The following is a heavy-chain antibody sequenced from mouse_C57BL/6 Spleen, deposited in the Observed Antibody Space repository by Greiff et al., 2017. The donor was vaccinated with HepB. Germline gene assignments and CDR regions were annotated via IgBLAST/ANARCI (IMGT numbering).Heavy chain of an antibody. D-gene: IGHD1-1*01. CDR2: ISSGSSTI. Sequence: EVMLVESGGGLVKPGGFLKLSCAASGFTFSDYGMHWVRQAPEKGLEWVAYISSGSSTIYYADTVKGRFTISRDNAKNTLFLQMTSLRSEDTAMYYCARSSSYPHYYAMDYWGQGTSVTVSS. CDR3: ARSSSYPHYYAMDY. CDR1: GFTFSDYG. V-gene: IGHV5-17*01. J-gene: IGHJ4*01.